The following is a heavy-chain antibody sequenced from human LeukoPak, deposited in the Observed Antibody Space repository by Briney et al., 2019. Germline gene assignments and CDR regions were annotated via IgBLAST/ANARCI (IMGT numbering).Heavy chain of an antibody. D-gene: IGHD2-15*01. J-gene: IGHJ4*02. CDR2: IKSKTDGGTT. CDR3: TTDSDSGDIVVVVAAH. CDR1: GFTFSNAW. Sequence: PGGSLRLSCAASGFTFSNAWMSWVRQAPGKGREWVGRIKSKTDGGTTDYAAPVKGRFTISRDDSKNTLYLQMNSLKTEDTAVYYCTTDSDSGDIVVVVAAHWGQGTLVTVSS. V-gene: IGHV3-15*01.